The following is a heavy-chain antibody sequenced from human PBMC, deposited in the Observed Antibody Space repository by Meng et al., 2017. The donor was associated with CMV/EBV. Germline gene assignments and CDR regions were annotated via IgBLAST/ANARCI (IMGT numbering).Heavy chain of an antibody. Sequence: GGSLRLSCAASGFTFTDYYMTWIRQAPGKGLEWISYIDSSGNTMYYADSVKGRFTISRDNAKNSLYLQMNSLRGEDTAVYYCARGIYDFWSGYNYGLDVWGQGTTVTVS. J-gene: IGHJ6*02. CDR1: GFTFTDYY. V-gene: IGHV3-11*01. CDR3: ARGIYDFWSGYNYGLDV. CDR2: IDSSGNTM. D-gene: IGHD3-3*01.